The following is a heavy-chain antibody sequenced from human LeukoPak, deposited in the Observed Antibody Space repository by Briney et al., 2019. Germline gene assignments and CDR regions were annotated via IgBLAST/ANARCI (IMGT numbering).Heavy chain of an antibody. CDR3: ARLPTVTTLGY. CDR1: GYSISSGYY. V-gene: IGHV4-38-2*02. D-gene: IGHD4-17*01. J-gene: IGHJ4*02. CDR2: SGST. Sequence: PSETLSLTCTVSGYSISSGYYWGWIRQPPGKGLEWIGSGSTYYNPSLKSRVTISVDTSKNQFSLKLSSVTAADTAVYYCARLPTVTTLGYWGQGTLVTVSS.